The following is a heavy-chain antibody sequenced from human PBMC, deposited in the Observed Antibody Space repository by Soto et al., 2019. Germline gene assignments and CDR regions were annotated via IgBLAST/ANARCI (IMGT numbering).Heavy chain of an antibody. V-gene: IGHV4-59*08. Sequence: SETLSLTCTVSGGTISSYYWSWIRQTPGKGLEWIGYIYYSGSTNYNPSLKSRVTISVDTSKNQFSLKLSSVTAADTAVYYCASLYGSGSYYPSDDGMDVWGQGTTVTVSS. D-gene: IGHD3-10*01. J-gene: IGHJ6*02. CDR2: IYYSGST. CDR1: GGTISSYY. CDR3: ASLYGSGSYYPSDDGMDV.